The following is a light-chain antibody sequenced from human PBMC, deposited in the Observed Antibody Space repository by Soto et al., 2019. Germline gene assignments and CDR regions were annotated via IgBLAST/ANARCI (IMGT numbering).Light chain of an antibody. Sequence: EVVMTQSPATLSVSPGERATLSCRASQSVNANLAWYQQKPGQAPRLLIHGASNRATGIPARFSCSGFGTEFIXSLXSXTSEDFAVYYCQQYNTWLWTFGQGTKVEIK. V-gene: IGKV3-15*01. CDR2: GAS. CDR1: QSVNAN. J-gene: IGKJ1*01. CDR3: QQYNTWLWT.